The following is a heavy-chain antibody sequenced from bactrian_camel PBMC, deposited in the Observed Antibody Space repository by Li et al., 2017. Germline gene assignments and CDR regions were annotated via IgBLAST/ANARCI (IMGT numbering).Heavy chain of an antibody. Sequence: VQLVESGGGLVQPGGSLRLSCAASGFTFRHYAMTWVRQAPGKGLEWVSDIRSGGTLSAYADSVLGRFTISRDNAQNTLYLQSSRVKSEDTAMYYCARREEGVVFGHWGRGTQVTVS. CDR3: ARREEGVVFGH. J-gene: IGHJ6*01. CDR2: IRSGGTLS. D-gene: IGHD1*01. CDR1: GFTFRHYA. V-gene: IGHV3S42*01.